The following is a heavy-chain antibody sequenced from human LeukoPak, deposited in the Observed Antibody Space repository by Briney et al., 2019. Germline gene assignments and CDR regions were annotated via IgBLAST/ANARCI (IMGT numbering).Heavy chain of an antibody. Sequence: SETLSLTCTVSGFSISGGYYWGWIRQPPGEGLEWIGSIYHSGSSYYNPSLKSRVTISVDTSMNQFSLKLSSVTDADTAVYFCAGDYGTTQNYIDFWGQGALVTVSS. J-gene: IGHJ4*02. CDR2: IYHSGSS. D-gene: IGHD2/OR15-2a*01. V-gene: IGHV4-38-2*02. CDR1: GFSISGGYY. CDR3: AGDYGTTQNYIDF.